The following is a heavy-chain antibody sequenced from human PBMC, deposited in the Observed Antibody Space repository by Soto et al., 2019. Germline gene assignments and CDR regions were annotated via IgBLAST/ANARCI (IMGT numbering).Heavy chain of an antibody. J-gene: IGHJ4*02. D-gene: IGHD5-12*01. CDR1: GFTFDDYA. CDR2: ISWNSGSI. V-gene: IGHV3-9*01. Sequence: GGSLRLSCAASGFTFDDYAMHWVRQAPGKGLEWVSGISWNSGSIGYADSVKGRFTISRDNAKNSLYLQMNSLRAEDTALYYCAKDVYSGYDYVVFDYWGQGTLVTVSS. CDR3: AKDVYSGYDYVVFDY.